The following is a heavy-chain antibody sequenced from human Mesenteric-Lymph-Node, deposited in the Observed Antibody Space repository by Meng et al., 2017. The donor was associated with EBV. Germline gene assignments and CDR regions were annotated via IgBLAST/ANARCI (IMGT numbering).Heavy chain of an antibody. CDR3: ARGVYYGDYAFGY. Sequence: VQLQQWGAGLLMPSEALSSNCAVYGGSFSGYYWSWIRQPPGKGLEWIGEINHSGSTNYNPSLKSRVTISVDTSKNQFSLKLSSVTAADTAVYYCARGVYYGDYAFGYWGQGTLVTVSS. J-gene: IGHJ4*02. D-gene: IGHD4-17*01. CDR1: GGSFSGYY. V-gene: IGHV4-34*01. CDR2: INHSGST.